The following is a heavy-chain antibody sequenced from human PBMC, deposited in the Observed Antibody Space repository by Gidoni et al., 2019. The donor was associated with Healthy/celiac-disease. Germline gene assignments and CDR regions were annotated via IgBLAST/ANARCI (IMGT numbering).Heavy chain of an antibody. D-gene: IGHD3-16*02. J-gene: IGHJ5*02. V-gene: IGHV1-18*01. CDR3: ARGDYVWGSYRYKEWFDP. CDR2: ISAYNGNT. Sequence: QVQLVQSGAEVKKPGASVKVSCKASGYTFTRYGISWVRQAPGQGLEWMGWISAYNGNTNYAQKLQGRVTMTTDTSTSTAYMELRSLRSDDTAVYYCARGDYVWGSYRYKEWFDPWGQGTLVTVSS. CDR1: GYTFTRYG.